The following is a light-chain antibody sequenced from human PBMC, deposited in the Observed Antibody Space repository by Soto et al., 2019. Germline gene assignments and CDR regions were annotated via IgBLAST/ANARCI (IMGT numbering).Light chain of an antibody. Sequence: QSALTQPASVSGSPGQSITISCTGTSSDVGGYDYVSWYQLHPGKAPKLMVFEVSNRPSGVSYRFSGSNSGNTASLTISGLQAEDEPDYFCSSYSIGTAYSFGTGTKVTVL. V-gene: IGLV2-14*01. CDR1: SSDVGGYDY. J-gene: IGLJ1*01. CDR3: SSYSIGTAYS. CDR2: EVS.